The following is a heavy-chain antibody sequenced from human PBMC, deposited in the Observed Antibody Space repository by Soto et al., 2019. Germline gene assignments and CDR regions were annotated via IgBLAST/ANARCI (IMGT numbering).Heavy chain of an antibody. V-gene: IGHV1-69*01. CDR2: IIPISDTT. J-gene: IGHJ6*04. D-gene: IGHD2-2*01. CDR3: ARSQGSSTSIELYYYYYYGMDV. Sequence: QVQLVQSGAEVKKPGSSVKVSCKASGGTFSSYAISWVRQAPGQGLEWMGGIIPISDTTNYAQKFQGRGTSTADDSTSSVEMELSSLRSEDTAVYYCARSQGSSTSIELYYYYYYGMDVWGKGTTVTVSS. CDR1: GGTFSSYA.